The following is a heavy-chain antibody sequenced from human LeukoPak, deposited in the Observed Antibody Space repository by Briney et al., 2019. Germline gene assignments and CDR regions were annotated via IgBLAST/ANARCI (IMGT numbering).Heavy chain of an antibody. D-gene: IGHD1/OR15-1a*01. CDR3: ARNRVHDY. V-gene: IGHV3-74*01. CDR1: GFTVSTVY. J-gene: IGHJ4*02. Sequence: QPGGSLRLSCAASGFTVSTVYMTWVRQAPGKGLVWVSRINSDGSSTSYADSVKGRFTISRDNAKNTLYLQMNSLRAEDTAVYYCARNRVHDYWGQGTLVTVSS. CDR2: INSDGSST.